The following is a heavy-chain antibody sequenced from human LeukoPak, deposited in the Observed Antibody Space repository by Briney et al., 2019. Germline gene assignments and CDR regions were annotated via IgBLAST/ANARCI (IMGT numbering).Heavy chain of an antibody. J-gene: IGHJ4*02. CDR2: VNPNSGGT. V-gene: IGHV1-2*02. D-gene: IGHD3-16*02. CDR1: GYTFTGYY. CDR3: AIVQPILSYYFDY. Sequence: ASVTLSCKASGYTFTGYYMHWVRQAPGQGLGWVGWVNPNSGGTTYAQKFRGRVTTTRHTSISTAYMDLGRLRSDDTAVYYCAIVQPILSYYFDYWGQGTLVTVSS.